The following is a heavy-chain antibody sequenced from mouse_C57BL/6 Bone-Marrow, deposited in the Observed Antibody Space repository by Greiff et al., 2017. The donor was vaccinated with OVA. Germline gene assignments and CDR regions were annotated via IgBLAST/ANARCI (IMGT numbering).Heavy chain of an antibody. D-gene: IGHD2-3*01. CDR2: IDPEDGET. CDR1: GFNIKDYY. Sequence: EVKLMESGAELVKPGASVKLSCTASGFNIKDYYMHWVKQRTEQGLEWIGRIDPEDGETKYAAKFQGKATITADTASNTAYLQLSSLTSEDTAVYYCAPIYDGYPYAMDYWGQGTSVTVSS. V-gene: IGHV14-2*01. CDR3: APIYDGYPYAMDY. J-gene: IGHJ4*01.